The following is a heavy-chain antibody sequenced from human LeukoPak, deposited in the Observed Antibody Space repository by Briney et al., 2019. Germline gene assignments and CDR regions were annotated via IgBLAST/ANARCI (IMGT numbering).Heavy chain of an antibody. V-gene: IGHV1-46*01. Sequence: ASVKVSCKASGYTFTSYYIHWVRQAPGQGLEWMGIINPNSGSTNYAQKFQGRVTITRDTSASTAYMELSSLRSEDTAVYYCARAVAVTLYFDYWGQGTLVTVSS. J-gene: IGHJ4*02. CDR1: GYTFTSYY. D-gene: IGHD6-19*01. CDR2: INPNSGST. CDR3: ARAVAVTLYFDY.